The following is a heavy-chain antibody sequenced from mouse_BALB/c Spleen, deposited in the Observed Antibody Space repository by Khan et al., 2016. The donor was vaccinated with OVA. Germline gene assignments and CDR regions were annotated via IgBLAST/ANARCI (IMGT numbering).Heavy chain of an antibody. CDR1: GFTFSSYA. CDR2: ISSGDTYT. D-gene: IGHD1-1*01. Sequence: EVQLVESGGGLVKPGGSLKLSCAASGFTFSSYAMSWVRQTPEKRLEWVATISSGDTYTYYPDSVKGRFTISRDNAKNTLYLQMSSLRSEDTAMYYCARPPMPTVVATSYWFFDVWGAGTTVTVST. V-gene: IGHV5-9-3*01. CDR3: ARPPMPTVVATSYWFFDV. J-gene: IGHJ1*01.